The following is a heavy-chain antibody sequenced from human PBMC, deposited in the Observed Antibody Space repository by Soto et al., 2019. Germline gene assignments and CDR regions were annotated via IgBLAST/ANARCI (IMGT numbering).Heavy chain of an antibody. CDR3: AREVLCSGGSCYYYYYGMDV. V-gene: IGHV3-74*01. CDR2: INSDGSST. Sequence: PGGSLRLSCAASGFTFSSYWMHWVRQAPGKGLVWVSRINSDGSSTSYADSAKGRFTISRDNAKNTLYLQMNSLRAEDTAVYYCAREVLCSGGSCYYYYYGMDVWGQGTTVTVSS. J-gene: IGHJ6*02. CDR1: GFTFSSYW. D-gene: IGHD2-15*01.